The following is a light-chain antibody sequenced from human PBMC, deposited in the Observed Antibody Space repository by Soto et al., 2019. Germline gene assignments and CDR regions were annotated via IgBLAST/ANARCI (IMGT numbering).Light chain of an antibody. J-gene: IGLJ2*01. CDR3: SSYTGSTTVV. CDR2: DVI. V-gene: IGLV2-14*01. CDR1: SSDVGGYNY. Sequence: QSALTQPASVSGSPGQSITISCTGTSSDVGGYNYVCWYQQYPGKAPKLLIYDVIKRPSGVSNRFSGSKSGNAASLTISGLQAEDEADYYCSSYTGSTTVVFGGGTKLTVL.